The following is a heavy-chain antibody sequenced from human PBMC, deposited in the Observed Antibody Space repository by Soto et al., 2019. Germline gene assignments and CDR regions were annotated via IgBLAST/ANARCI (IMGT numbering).Heavy chain of an antibody. J-gene: IGHJ4*02. CDR2: IIPIFGTA. CDR1: GGTFSSYA. D-gene: IGHD3-22*01. Sequence: GASVKVSCKASGGTFSSYAISWVRQAPGQGLEWMGGIIPIFGTANYAQKFQGRVTITADESTSTAYMELSSLRSEDTAVYYCARDINYYDRAIKGGPYFDYWGQGTLVTVSS. V-gene: IGHV1-69*13. CDR3: ARDINYYDRAIKGGPYFDY.